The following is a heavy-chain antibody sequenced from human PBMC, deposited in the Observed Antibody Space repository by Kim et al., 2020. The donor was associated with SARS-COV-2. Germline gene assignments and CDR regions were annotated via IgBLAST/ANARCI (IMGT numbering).Heavy chain of an antibody. CDR3: ARGRYGWDVSLFEY. Sequence: SQTLSLTCAISGDSVSSTTTAWNWIRQSASRGLEWLGRTYHRSKWYDDYAPSVKGRMTINPDTSKNQFSLHLNSVTPEDTGVYFCARGRYGWDVSLFEYWGQGILVTVSS. D-gene: IGHD3-9*01. CDR2: TYHRSKWYD. CDR1: GDSVSSTTTA. V-gene: IGHV6-1*01. J-gene: IGHJ4*02.